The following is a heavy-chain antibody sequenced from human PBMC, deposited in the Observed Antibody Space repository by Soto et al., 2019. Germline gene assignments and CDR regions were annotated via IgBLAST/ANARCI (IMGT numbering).Heavy chain of an antibody. CDR2: IDPSDSNT. J-gene: IGHJ6*02. CDR1: EYSLTSYW. CDR3: ARLGHDYSNSGMDV. V-gene: IGHV5-10-1*01. D-gene: IGHD4-4*01. Sequence: GESLKISCRNSEYSLTSYWITWVRQMPGKGLEWMGKIDPSDSNTNYSPSFQGHVTISADKSMSTAYLQWSSLKASDSAMYYCARLGHDYSNSGMDVWGQGTTVTVSS.